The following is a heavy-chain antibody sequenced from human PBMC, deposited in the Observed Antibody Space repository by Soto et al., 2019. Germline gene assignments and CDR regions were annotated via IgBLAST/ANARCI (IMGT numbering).Heavy chain of an antibody. J-gene: IGHJ2*01. V-gene: IGHV4-4*02. D-gene: IGHD2-15*01. CDR2: IYHSGST. CDR3: AGVYCSGGSCYSLGYFDL. Sequence: QVQLQESGPGLVKPSGTLSLTCAVSGGSISSSNWWSWVRQPPGKGLEWIGEIYHSGSTNNNPSLKSRVTISVDKSKNQFSLKVSSVTAADTAVYYCAGVYCSGGSCYSLGYFDLWGRGTLVTVSS. CDR1: GGSISSSNW.